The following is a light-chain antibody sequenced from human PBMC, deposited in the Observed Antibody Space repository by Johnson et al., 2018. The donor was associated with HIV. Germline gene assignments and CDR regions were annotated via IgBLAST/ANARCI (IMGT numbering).Light chain of an antibody. CDR2: ENN. J-gene: IGLJ1*01. V-gene: IGLV1-51*02. Sequence: QFVLTQPPSVSAAPGQKVTISCSGGISDVGNYAESWCHQLPGTAPKLLIYENNIRPSGIPDRFSGSKSGTSATLGIPGLQTGDEADYYCGTWDSSLSAGVFGTGTKVTVL. CDR1: ISDVGNYA. CDR3: GTWDSSLSAGV.